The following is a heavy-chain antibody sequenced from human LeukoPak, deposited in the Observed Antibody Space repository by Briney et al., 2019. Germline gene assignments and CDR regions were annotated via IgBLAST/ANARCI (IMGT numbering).Heavy chain of an antibody. CDR1: GYTLTELS. CDR2: FDPEDGET. J-gene: IGHJ5*02. CDR3: ATMVRGVSNWFDP. D-gene: IGHD3-10*01. Sequence: ASVKVSCKVSGYTLTELSMHWVRQAPGKGLEWMGGFDPEDGETIYAQKFQGRVTMTEDTSTDTAYMELSSLRPEDTAVYYCATMVRGVSNWFDPWGQGTLVTVSS. V-gene: IGHV1-24*01.